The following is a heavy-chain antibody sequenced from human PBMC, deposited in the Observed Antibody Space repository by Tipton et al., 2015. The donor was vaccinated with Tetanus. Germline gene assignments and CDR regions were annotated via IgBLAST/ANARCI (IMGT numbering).Heavy chain of an antibody. D-gene: IGHD1-26*01. V-gene: IGHV4-59*08. CDR1: GDSISSFH. J-gene: IGHJ4*02. CDR3: ARHRAQWELLF. CDR2: IYNIGTT. Sequence: GLVKPSETLSLTCTVSGDSISSFHWSWIRQPPGKGLEWIRYIYNIGTTKYNPSLKSRVTILLDMSKNQLSLKLSSMTAADTAVYYCARHRAQWELLFWSQGALVTVSS.